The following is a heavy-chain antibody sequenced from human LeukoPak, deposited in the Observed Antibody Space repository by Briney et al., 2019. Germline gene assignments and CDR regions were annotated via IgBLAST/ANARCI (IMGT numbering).Heavy chain of an antibody. CDR2: IYYSGST. V-gene: IGHV4-59*08. D-gene: IGHD3-10*01. CDR1: GGSISSYY. Sequence: PSETLSLTCTVSGGSISSYYWSWIRQAPGKGLEWIGYIYYSGSTNYNPSLKSRVTISVDTSKNQFSLRLSSVTAADTAVYYCARQRITMVRGVIMYYSDYWGQGTMVTVSS. J-gene: IGHJ4*02. CDR3: ARQRITMVRGVIMYYSDY.